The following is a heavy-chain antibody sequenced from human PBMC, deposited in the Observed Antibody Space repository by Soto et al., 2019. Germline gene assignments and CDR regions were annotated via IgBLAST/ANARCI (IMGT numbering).Heavy chain of an antibody. V-gene: IGHV4-34*01. D-gene: IGHD2-8*01. J-gene: IGHJ5*02. CDR3: ARTGYCTNGVCYTLLPGGWFDP. CDR1: GGSFSGYY. Sequence: QVQLQQWGAGLLKPSETLSLTCAVYGGSFSGYYWSWIRQPPGKGLEWIGEINHSGSTNYNPSLKGRVHISVDTSKNQFSLKLSSVTAADTAVYYCARTGYCTNGVCYTLLPGGWFDPWGQGTLVTVSS. CDR2: INHSGST.